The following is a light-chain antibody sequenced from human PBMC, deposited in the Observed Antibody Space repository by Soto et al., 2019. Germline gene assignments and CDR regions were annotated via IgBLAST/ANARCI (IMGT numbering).Light chain of an antibody. Sequence: QSVLTQPASVSGSPGQSITISCTGTSSDVGNYNYVSWYQHHPGKAPKLMIYDVSNRPSGASDRFSGSKSGNTASLTISGLQAEDEADYYCSSYTSSGTVVFGGGTKLTVL. CDR2: DVS. CDR3: SSYTSSGTVV. J-gene: IGLJ2*01. CDR1: SSDVGNYNY. V-gene: IGLV2-14*03.